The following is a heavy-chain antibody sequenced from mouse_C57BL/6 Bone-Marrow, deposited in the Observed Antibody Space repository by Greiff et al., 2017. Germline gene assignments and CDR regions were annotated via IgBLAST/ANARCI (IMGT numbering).Heavy chain of an antibody. CDR3: ARGGLLRLNYFDY. CDR1: GYTFTSYG. V-gene: IGHV1-81*01. Sequence: VQLQQSGAELARPGASVKLSCKASGYTFTSYGISWVKQRTGQGLEWIGEIYPRSGNTYYNEKFKGKATLTADKSSSTAYMELRSLTSGDSAVYFCARGGLLRLNYFDYWGQGTTLTVSS. D-gene: IGHD2-3*01. J-gene: IGHJ2*01. CDR2: IYPRSGNT.